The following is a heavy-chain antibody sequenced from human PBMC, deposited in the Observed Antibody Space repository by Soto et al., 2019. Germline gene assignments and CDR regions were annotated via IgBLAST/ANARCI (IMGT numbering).Heavy chain of an antibody. CDR1: GGSISSGYY. CDR2: IYYSGNT. CDR3: ASTDYVAIQSIDS. Sequence: SETLSLTCSVSGGSISSGYYWTWIRQHPGKGLEWIGYIYYSGNTYYNPSLKSRVTISVDTSKNQFSLKLSSVTAADTAVYYCASTDYVAIQSIDSWGPGSLVTVSS. D-gene: IGHD3-10*02. V-gene: IGHV4-31*03. J-gene: IGHJ4*02.